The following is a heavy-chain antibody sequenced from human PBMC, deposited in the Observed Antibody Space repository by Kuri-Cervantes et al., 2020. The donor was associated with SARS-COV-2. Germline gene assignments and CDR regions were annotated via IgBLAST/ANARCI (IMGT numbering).Heavy chain of an antibody. V-gene: IGHV3-69-1*01. CDR3: ARDSRGYSYGYGHLFDY. CDR2: ISSSSTI. D-gene: IGHD5-18*01. CDR1: GFTFSDYY. Sequence: GESLKISCAASGFTFSDYYMNWVCQAPGKGLEWVSSISSSSTIYYADSVKGRFTISRDNAKNSLYLQMNSLRDEDTAVYYCARDSRGYSYGYGHLFDYWGQGTLVTSPQ. J-gene: IGHJ4*02.